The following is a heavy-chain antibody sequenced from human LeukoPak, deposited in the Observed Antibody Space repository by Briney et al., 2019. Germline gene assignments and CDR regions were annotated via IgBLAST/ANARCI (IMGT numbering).Heavy chain of an antibody. V-gene: IGHV5-51*01. D-gene: IGHD1-26*01. CDR2: IYPGDSDT. CDR1: GYSFTSYW. Sequence: GESLKISCKGSGYSFTSYWIVWVRQMPGKGLEWMGIIYPGDSDTRYSPSFQGQVTISADKSISIAYLQWSSLKASDTAMYYCARPAAAGSWDDSFDIWGQGTMVTVSS. J-gene: IGHJ3*02. CDR3: ARPAAAGSWDDSFDI.